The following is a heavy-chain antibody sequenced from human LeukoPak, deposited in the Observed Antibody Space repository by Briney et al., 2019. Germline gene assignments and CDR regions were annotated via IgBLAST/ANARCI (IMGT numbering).Heavy chain of an antibody. V-gene: IGHV4-4*09. CDR3: ARTRAAVTGGTEWYFDL. CDR2: FYLTGST. J-gene: IGHJ2*01. Sequence: SETLSLTCTVSGGSIRSFSWSWLRQPPGRGLEGVGYFYLTGSTDYNSSLKSRVTLSVDTSRNQFSLKLTSVTAADTAVYYCARTRAAVTGGTEWYFDLWGRGTLVSVTS. CDR1: GGSIRSFS. D-gene: IGHD6-19*01.